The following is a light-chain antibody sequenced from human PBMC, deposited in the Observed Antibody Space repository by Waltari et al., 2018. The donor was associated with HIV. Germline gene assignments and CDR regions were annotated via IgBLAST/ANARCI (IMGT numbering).Light chain of an antibody. CDR1: ALPKRY. CDR3: DSRDSRGKSGV. V-gene: IGLV3-10*01. J-gene: IGLJ3*02. CDR2: EDS. Sequence: SYELTQPPSVSVSPGQTARITCSGDALPKRYAYWYQQKSGQAPVLVIYEDSKRPSGIPERLSGPSPGKMATLPIRGAQVEEGADDNCDSRDSRGKSGVFGGGTELTVL.